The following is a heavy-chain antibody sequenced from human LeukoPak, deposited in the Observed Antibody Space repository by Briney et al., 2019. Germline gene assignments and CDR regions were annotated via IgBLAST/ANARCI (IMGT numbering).Heavy chain of an antibody. CDR2: INAGNGDT. V-gene: IGHV1-3*01. Sequence: ASVKVSCKASGYIFTSYAMHWVRQAPGQRLEWMGWINAGNGDTKYSQKFQGRVTITRDTSASTAYMELSSLRSEDTAVYYCARTPDGDKFDYWGQGTLVTVSS. CDR3: ARTPDGDKFDY. CDR1: GYIFTSYA. D-gene: IGHD4-17*01. J-gene: IGHJ4*02.